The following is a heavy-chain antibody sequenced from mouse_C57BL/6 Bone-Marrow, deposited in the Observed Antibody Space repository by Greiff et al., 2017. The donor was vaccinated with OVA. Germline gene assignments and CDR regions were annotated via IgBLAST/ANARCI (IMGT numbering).Heavy chain of an antibody. CDR3: ARECQLGAMDY. Sequence: EVNVVESEGGLVQPGSSMKLSCTASGFTFSDYYMAWVRQVPEKGLEWVANINYDGSSTYYLDSLKSRFIISRDNAKNILYLQMSSLKSEDTATYYCARECQLGAMDYWGQGTSVTVSS. V-gene: IGHV5-16*01. D-gene: IGHD4-1*02. CDR2: INYDGSST. CDR1: GFTFSDYY. J-gene: IGHJ4*01.